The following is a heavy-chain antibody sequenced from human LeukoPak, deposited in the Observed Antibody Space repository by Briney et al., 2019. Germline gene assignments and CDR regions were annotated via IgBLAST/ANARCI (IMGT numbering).Heavy chain of an antibody. D-gene: IGHD5-12*01. Sequence: GGSLRLSCAASGFTFSDYYMSWIRQAPGKGLEWVSYISSSGSTIYYTDSVKGRFTISRDNAKKSVYLQMNGLRAEDTAVYYCATYSGYDRIFDYWGQGTLVTVSS. CDR1: GFTFSDYY. CDR3: ATYSGYDRIFDY. CDR2: ISSSGSTI. J-gene: IGHJ4*02. V-gene: IGHV3-11*04.